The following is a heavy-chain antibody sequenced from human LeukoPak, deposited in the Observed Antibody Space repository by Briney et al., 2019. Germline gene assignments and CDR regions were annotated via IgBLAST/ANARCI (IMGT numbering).Heavy chain of an antibody. CDR3: ARDRFRVVPAAIGGY. D-gene: IGHD2-2*02. CDR2: IKEDGSEK. J-gene: IGHJ4*02. CDR1: HFVFNSYW. V-gene: IGHV3-7*01. Sequence: GGSLRLSCAASHFVFNSYWMSWVRQAPGKGLEWVASIKEDGSEKYYVDSVKGRFTISRDNAKNTLYLQMNSLRAEDTAVYYCARDRFRVVPAAIGGYWGQGTLVTVSS.